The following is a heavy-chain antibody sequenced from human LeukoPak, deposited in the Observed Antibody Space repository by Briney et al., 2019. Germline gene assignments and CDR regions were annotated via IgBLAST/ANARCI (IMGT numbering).Heavy chain of an antibody. J-gene: IGHJ4*02. V-gene: IGHV1-8*01. CDR2: MNSNSGNT. CDR3: ATYYYDSSGYRTPKY. Sequence: GASVKVSCKASGYTFSSSDINWVRQATGQGLEWMGWMNSNSGNTGCAQKSQGRITMTRDNSISTAYMELSSLRSEDTAVYYCATYYYDSSGYRTPKYWGQGTLVTVSS. D-gene: IGHD3-22*01. CDR1: GYTFSSSD.